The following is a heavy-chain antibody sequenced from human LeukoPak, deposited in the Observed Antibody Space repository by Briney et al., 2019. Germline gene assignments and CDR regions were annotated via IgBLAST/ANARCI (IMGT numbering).Heavy chain of an antibody. CDR3: ASGGWNLVVPAAMADYHYYMDV. CDR2: IIPIFGTA. CDR1: GGTFSSYA. D-gene: IGHD2-2*01. Sequence: ASVKVSCKASGGTFSSYAISWVRQAPGQGLGWMGGIIPIFGTANYAQKFQGRVTITTDESTSTAYMELSSLRSEDTAVYYCASGGWNLVVPAAMADYHYYMDVWGKGTTVTVSS. V-gene: IGHV1-69*05. J-gene: IGHJ6*03.